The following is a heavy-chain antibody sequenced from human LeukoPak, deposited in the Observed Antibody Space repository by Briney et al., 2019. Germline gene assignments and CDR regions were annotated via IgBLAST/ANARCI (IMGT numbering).Heavy chain of an antibody. CDR1: GYTFTGYY. V-gene: IGHV1-2*02. CDR2: INPNSGGT. CDR3: ARDASVTGGFDY. Sequence: ASVNVSCKASGYTFTGYYMHWVRQAPGQGLEWMGWINPNSGGTNYAQKFQGRVTMTRDTSISTAYMELRSLRSDDTAVYYCARDASVTGGFDYWGQGTLVTVSS. D-gene: IGHD2-21*02. J-gene: IGHJ4*02.